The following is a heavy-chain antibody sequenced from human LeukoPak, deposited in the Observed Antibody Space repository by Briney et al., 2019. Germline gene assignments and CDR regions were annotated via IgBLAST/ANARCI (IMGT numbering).Heavy chain of an antibody. Sequence: GGSLRLSRAASGFTFSTYSMNWVRQAPGKGLAWVSSISSSSSFIYYADSVKGRFTISRDNAKNSVYLQMNSLRAEDTAVYYCARDSPLSFDIWGQGTMVTVSS. CDR2: ISSSSSFI. CDR1: GFTFSTYS. J-gene: IGHJ3*02. V-gene: IGHV3-21*01. CDR3: ARDSPLSFDI.